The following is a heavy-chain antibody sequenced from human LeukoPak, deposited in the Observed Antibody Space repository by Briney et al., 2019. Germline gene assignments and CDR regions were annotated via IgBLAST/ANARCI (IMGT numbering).Heavy chain of an antibody. CDR1: GGSISSSSYY. V-gene: IGHV4-39*07. CDR2: IYYSGST. D-gene: IGHD5-12*01. J-gene: IGHJ4*02. CDR3: ARENIVAEFFFDY. Sequence: SEALSLTCTVSGGSISSSSYYWGWIRQPPGKGLEWIGSIYYSGSTYYNPSLKSRVTISVDTSKNQFSLKLSSVTAADTAVYYCARENIVAEFFFDYWGQGTLVTVSS.